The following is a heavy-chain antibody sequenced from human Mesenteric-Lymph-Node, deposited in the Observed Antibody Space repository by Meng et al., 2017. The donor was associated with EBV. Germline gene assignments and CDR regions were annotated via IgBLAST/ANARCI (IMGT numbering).Heavy chain of an antibody. CDR2: ISGSSTFI. Sequence: EMQLVESGGGLVKPGGSLRLSCAASGFTFSTYGMNWVRQAPGKGLEWVSSISGSSTFIYYADSVKGRFTISRDNAKNSLYLQMNSLRAEDTGVYYCARDSGYSGYDEFDPWGQGTLVTVYS. D-gene: IGHD5-12*01. V-gene: IGHV3-21*01. J-gene: IGHJ5*02. CDR3: ARDSGYSGYDEFDP. CDR1: GFTFSTYG.